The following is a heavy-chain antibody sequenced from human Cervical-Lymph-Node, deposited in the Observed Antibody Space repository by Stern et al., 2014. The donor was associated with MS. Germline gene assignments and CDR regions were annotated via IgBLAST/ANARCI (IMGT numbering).Heavy chain of an antibody. CDR1: GYTLTNYP. V-gene: IGHV7-4-1*02. Sequence: VQLVQSGSELKEPGASVKVSCKASGYTLTNYPMNWVRQAPGQGLEWMGWINTNTGNSTYAQGFTGRFVFSLDTSVSTAYLHISSLKAEDTAVYYCARDFVDTAMITRSGYLDSWGQGTLVTVSS. CDR2: INTNTGNS. CDR3: ARDFVDTAMITRSGYLDS. D-gene: IGHD5-18*01. J-gene: IGHJ4*02.